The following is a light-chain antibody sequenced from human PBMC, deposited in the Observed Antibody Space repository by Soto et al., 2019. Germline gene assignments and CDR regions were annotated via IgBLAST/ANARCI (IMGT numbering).Light chain of an antibody. Sequence: QSVLTQPASVSGSPGQSITISCTGTSSDVGGYNYVSWYQHHPGKAPKLIIYDVSNRPSGVSNRFFASKSDNTASLTISGLQAEDVADYYCSSYSTNSPVLLGGGTKLTVL. CDR2: DVS. CDR3: SSYSTNSPVL. J-gene: IGLJ2*01. CDR1: SSDVGGYNY. V-gene: IGLV2-14*03.